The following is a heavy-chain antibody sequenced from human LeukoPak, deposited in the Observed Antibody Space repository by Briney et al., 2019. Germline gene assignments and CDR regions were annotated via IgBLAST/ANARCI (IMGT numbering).Heavy chain of an antibody. Sequence: ASVKVSCKASGYTFTSYYMHWVRQAPGQGLEWMGIINPSGGSTSYAQKFQGRVTMTRDTSTSTVYMELSSLRSEDTAVYYCARDLVAMVRGVGNWFDPWGQGTWSPSPQ. D-gene: IGHD3-10*01. CDR2: INPSGGST. V-gene: IGHV1-46*01. CDR3: ARDLVAMVRGVGNWFDP. J-gene: IGHJ5*02. CDR1: GYTFTSYY.